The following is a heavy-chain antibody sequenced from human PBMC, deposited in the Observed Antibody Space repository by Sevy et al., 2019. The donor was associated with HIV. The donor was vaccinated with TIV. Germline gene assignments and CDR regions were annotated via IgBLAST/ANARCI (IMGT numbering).Heavy chain of an antibody. Sequence: GGSLRLSCEVSGFNFRSYWMSWVRQAPGKGLEWVANIKHDGSEQYYLDSEKGRFTVSRDNGKNSLYLQMTSLRVDDAALYYCARERQEEDKSGAKFDYWGRGTLVTVSS. CDR3: ARERQEEDKSGAKFDY. CDR1: GFNFRSYW. CDR2: IKHDGSEQ. D-gene: IGHD3-10*01. V-gene: IGHV3-7*01. J-gene: IGHJ4*02.